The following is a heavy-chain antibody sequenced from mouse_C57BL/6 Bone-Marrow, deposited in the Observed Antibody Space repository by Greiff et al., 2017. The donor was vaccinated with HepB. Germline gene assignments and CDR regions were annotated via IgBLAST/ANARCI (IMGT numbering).Heavy chain of an antibody. CDR3: ARYYYGSSYVTFFAY. Sequence: QVQLQQPGAELVRPGTSVKLSCKASGYTFTSYWMHWVKQRPGQGLEWIGVIDPSDSYTNYNQKFKGKATLTVDTSSSTAYMQLSSLTSEDSAVFYCARYYYGSSYVTFFAYWGQGTLVTVSA. D-gene: IGHD1-1*01. V-gene: IGHV1-59*01. J-gene: IGHJ3*01. CDR1: GYTFTSYW. CDR2: IDPSDSYT.